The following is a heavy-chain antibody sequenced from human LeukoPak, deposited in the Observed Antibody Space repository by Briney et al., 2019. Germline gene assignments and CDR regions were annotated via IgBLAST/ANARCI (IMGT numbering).Heavy chain of an antibody. CDR3: AREAPGIAAAADY. CDR1: GGTFSSYA. CDR2: IIPILGIA. D-gene: IGHD6-13*01. J-gene: IGHJ4*02. Sequence: ASVKVSCKASGGTFSSYAISWVRQAPGQGLEWMGRIIPILGIANYAQKFQGRVTITADKSTSTAYMELSSLRSEDTAVYYCAREAPGIAAAADYWGQGTLVTVSS. V-gene: IGHV1-69*04.